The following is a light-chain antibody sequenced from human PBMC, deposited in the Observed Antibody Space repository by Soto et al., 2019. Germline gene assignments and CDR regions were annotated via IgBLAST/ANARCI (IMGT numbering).Light chain of an antibody. CDR3: TSYTSSSTYV. Sequence: QSALTHRPSASGSPGQSVTIACTGTTSDVGAYDCVSWYQQHPGKAPKLMIYAVSTRPSGVSDRFSGSKSGNTASLTISGLQAEDEADYYCTSYTSSSTYVFGTGTKVTVL. CDR1: TSDVGAYDC. J-gene: IGLJ1*01. V-gene: IGLV2-18*02. CDR2: AVS.